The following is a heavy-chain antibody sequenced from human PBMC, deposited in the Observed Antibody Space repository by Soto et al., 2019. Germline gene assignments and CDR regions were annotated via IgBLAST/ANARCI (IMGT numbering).Heavy chain of an antibody. D-gene: IGHD3-10*01. CDR3: ARQPPYYYGSGRGYGMDV. V-gene: IGHV5-10-1*01. CDR1: GYSFTSYW. Sequence: GESLKISCKGSGYSFTSYWISWVRQMPGKGLEGMGRIDRRDSYTNYSPSFQGHVTISADKSISTAYLQWSSLKASDTAMYYCARQPPYYYGSGRGYGMDVWGQGTTVTVS. CDR2: IDRRDSYT. J-gene: IGHJ6*02.